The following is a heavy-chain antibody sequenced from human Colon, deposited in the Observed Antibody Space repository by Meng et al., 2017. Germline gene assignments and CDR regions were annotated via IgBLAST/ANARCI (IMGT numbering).Heavy chain of an antibody. CDR1: GGSINSSDW. D-gene: IGHD3-3*01. V-gene: IGHV4-4*02. Sequence: QVQLQESGPGLVKPSGTLSLTCDVSGGSINSSDWRSWVRQPPGKGLEWIAEIFHSGSTNYKSSLKSRATISVDRSKNQFSLKLNSVTAADTAVYYCAAIFGLGPGYWGQGTLVTVSS. CDR2: IFHSGST. CDR3: AAIFGLGPGY. J-gene: IGHJ4*02.